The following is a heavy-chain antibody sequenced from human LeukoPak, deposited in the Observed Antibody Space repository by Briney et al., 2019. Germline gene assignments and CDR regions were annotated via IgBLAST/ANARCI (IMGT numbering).Heavy chain of an antibody. J-gene: IGHJ3*02. CDR3: ARDNQDYDILTAPDAFDI. CDR2: ISYDGSNK. CDR1: GFTFSSYA. D-gene: IGHD3-9*01. V-gene: IGHV3-30-3*01. Sequence: PGRSLRLSCAASGFTFSSYAMHWVRQAPGKGLEWVAVISYDGSNKYYADSVKGRFTISRGNSKNTLYLQMNSLRAEDTAVYYCARDNQDYDILTAPDAFDIWGQGTMVTVSS.